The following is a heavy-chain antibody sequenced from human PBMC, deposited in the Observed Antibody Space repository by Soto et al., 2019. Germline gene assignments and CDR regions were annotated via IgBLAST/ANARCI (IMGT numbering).Heavy chain of an antibody. Sequence: QVQLVQSGAEEKKPGASVKVSCKASGYTFTSYAMHWVRQAPGQRLEWMGWINAGNGNTKYSQKFQGRVTITRDTSASTAYMELSSLRSEDTAVYYCASSATTVDYYYGMDVWGQWTTVTVSS. CDR2: INAGNGNT. D-gene: IGHD1-26*01. V-gene: IGHV1-3*05. J-gene: IGHJ6*02. CDR3: ASSATTVDYYYGMDV. CDR1: GYTFTSYA.